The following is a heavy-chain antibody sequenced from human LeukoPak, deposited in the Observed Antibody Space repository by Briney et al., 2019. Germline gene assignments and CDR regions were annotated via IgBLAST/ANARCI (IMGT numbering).Heavy chain of an antibody. J-gene: IGHJ4*02. Sequence: GGSLRLSCAASGFTFSTFAMIWVRQPPGKGLEWVSSIFPSGGEIHYADSVKGRFTISRDNSKNTLYLQMNSLRAEGTAVYYCARGPSGYHNTGGQGTLVTVSS. CDR2: IFPSGGEI. D-gene: IGHD5-12*01. V-gene: IGHV3-23*01. CDR1: GFTFSTFA. CDR3: ARGPSGYHNT.